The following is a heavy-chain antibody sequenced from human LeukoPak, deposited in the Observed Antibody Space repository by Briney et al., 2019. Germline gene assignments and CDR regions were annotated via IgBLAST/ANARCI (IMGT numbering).Heavy chain of an antibody. CDR1: GHSFTSYW. V-gene: IGHV5-51*01. D-gene: IGHD3-22*01. CDR2: IYPGDSDT. Sequence: GESLKISCKGSGHSFTSYWIGWVRQMPGKGLEWMGIIYPGDSDTRYSPSFQGQVTISADKSISTAYLQWSSLKASDTAMYYCARRPTYYYDSSGNYAVDYWGQGTLVTVSS. J-gene: IGHJ4*02. CDR3: ARRPTYYYDSSGNYAVDY.